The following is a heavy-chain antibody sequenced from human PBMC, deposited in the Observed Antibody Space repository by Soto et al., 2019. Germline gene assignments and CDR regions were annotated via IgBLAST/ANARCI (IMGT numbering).Heavy chain of an antibody. J-gene: IGHJ4*02. CDR3: ARDGRGANYFDY. CDR1: GGSISSGGYY. D-gene: IGHD3-10*01. V-gene: IGHV4-31*03. Sequence: QVQLQESGPGLVKPSQTLSLTCTVSGGSISSGGYYWSWIRQHPGKGLEWIGYIYYSGSTYYNPSHQSRXXLXVXXSKNQFSLKLSSVTAADTAVYYCARDGRGANYFDYWGQGTLVTVSS. CDR2: IYYSGST.